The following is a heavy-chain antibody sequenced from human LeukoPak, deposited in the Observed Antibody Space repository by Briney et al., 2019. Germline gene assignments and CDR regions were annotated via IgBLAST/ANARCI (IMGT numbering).Heavy chain of an antibody. D-gene: IGHD6-6*01. CDR3: AKDYSSSSVYYFDY. Sequence: GGSLRLSCAASGFTFSSYAMSWVRQAPGKGLEWVSAISGSGGSTYYADSVKGRFTISRDNSKNTLYLQMNSLRAEDTAVYYCAKDYSSSSVYYFDYWGQGTLVTVSP. CDR1: GFTFSSYA. J-gene: IGHJ4*02. CDR2: ISGSGGST. V-gene: IGHV3-23*01.